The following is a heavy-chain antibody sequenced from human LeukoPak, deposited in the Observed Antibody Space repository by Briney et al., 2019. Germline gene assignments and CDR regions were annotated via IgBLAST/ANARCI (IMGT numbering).Heavy chain of an antibody. D-gene: IGHD5-18*01. V-gene: IGHV3-23*01. J-gene: IGHJ5*02. CDR3: ARDQYSYGSNWFDP. CDR1: GFTFSNYA. Sequence: GGSLRLSCAASGFTFSNYAMSWVRQAPGKGLEWVSGISGNGGSIYYADSVKGRFTISRDNSKNTLYLQMSSLRAVDTAVYYCARDQYSYGSNWFDPWGQGTLVTVSS. CDR2: ISGNGGSI.